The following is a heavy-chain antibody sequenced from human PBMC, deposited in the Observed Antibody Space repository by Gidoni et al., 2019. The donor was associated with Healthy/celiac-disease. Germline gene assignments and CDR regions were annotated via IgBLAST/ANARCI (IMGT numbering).Heavy chain of an antibody. CDR1: GFTFGDYA. Sequence: AQLVESGGGLVQPGRSMRLSCTASGFTFGDYAMSWVRQAPGKGLEWVGFIRSKAYGGTTEYAASVKGRFTISRDDSKSIAYLQMNSLKTEDTAVYYCTRDWPDSGSYGYWGQGTLVTVSS. V-gene: IGHV3-49*04. CDR2: IRSKAYGGTT. CDR3: TRDWPDSGSYGY. J-gene: IGHJ4*02. D-gene: IGHD1-26*01.